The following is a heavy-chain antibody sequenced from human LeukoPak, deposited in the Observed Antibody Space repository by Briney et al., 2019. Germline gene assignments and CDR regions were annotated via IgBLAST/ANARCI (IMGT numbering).Heavy chain of an antibody. J-gene: IGHJ4*02. V-gene: IGHV4-39*01. CDR3: ARHPSVSGLRYFDWLSTYYFDY. Sequence: PSETLSLTCTVSGGSISSYYWGWIRQPPGKGLEWIGSIYYSGSTYYNPSLKSRVTISVDTSKNQFSLKLSSVTAADTAVYYCARHPSVSGLRYFDWLSTYYFDYWGQGTLVTVSS. D-gene: IGHD3-9*01. CDR1: GGSISSYY. CDR2: IYYSGST.